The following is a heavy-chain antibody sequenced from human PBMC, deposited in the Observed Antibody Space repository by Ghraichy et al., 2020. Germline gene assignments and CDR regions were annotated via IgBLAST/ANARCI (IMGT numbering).Heavy chain of an antibody. CDR2: IYYSGST. CDR3: ASLGRGYGGNFDGRDY. CDR1: GGSISSYY. V-gene: IGHV4-59*01. Sequence: SETLSLTCTVSGGSISSYYWSWIRQPPGKGLEWIGYIYYSGSTNYNPSLKSRVTISVDTSKNQFSLKLSSVTAADTAVYYCASLGRGYGGNFDGRDYWGQGTLVTVSS. J-gene: IGHJ4*02. D-gene: IGHD4-23*01.